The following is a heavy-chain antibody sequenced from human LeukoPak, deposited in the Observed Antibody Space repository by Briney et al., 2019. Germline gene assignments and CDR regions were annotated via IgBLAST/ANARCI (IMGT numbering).Heavy chain of an antibody. CDR3: ARDPNGSGSYPDAFDI. V-gene: IGHV3-48*04. D-gene: IGHD3-10*01. J-gene: IGHJ3*02. CDR1: GFTFSSYS. CDR2: ISSSSSTI. Sequence: GGSLRLSCAASGFTFSSYSMNWVRQAPGKGLEWVSYISSSSSTIYYADSVKGRFTISRDNAKNSLYLQMNSLRAEDTAVYYCARDPNGSGSYPDAFDIWGQGTMVTVSS.